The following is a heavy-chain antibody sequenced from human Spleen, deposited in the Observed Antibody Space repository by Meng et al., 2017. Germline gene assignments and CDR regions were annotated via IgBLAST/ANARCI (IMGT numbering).Heavy chain of an antibody. D-gene: IGHD6-6*01. J-gene: IGHJ4*02. CDR2: IYPNPGVT. CDR1: GYTFTDDW. CDR3: ARTGDDSSSFAF. V-gene: IGHV1-2*06. Sequence: GQSGARVKKPGAYSKASCKASGYTFTDDWIHWVRQAPGQGLEWMGRIYPNPGVTNYGKNFQGRVTMTRDTSIDTVYMELSSLRSDDTAMYFCARTGDDSSSFAFWGQGTLVTVSS.